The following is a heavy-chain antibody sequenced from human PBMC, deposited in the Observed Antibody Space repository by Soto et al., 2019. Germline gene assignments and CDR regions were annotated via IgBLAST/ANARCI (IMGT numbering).Heavy chain of an antibody. CDR2: ISYDGSNK. Sequence: PGGSLRLSCAASGFTFSNYGMHWVRQAPGKGLEWVAVISYDGSNKYYADSVKGRFTISRDNSKNTLYLQMNSLRAEDTAVYYCARDPPDDSSGYFSLDYWGQGTLVTVSS. J-gene: IGHJ4*02. CDR3: ARDPPDDSSGYFSLDY. D-gene: IGHD3-22*01. CDR1: GFTFSNYG. V-gene: IGHV3-30*03.